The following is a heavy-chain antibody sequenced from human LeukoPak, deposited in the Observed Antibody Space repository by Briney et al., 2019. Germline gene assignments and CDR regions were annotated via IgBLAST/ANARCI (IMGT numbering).Heavy chain of an antibody. D-gene: IGHD6-13*01. CDR1: GFTFSSYA. V-gene: IGHV3-23*01. J-gene: IGHJ4*02. CDR2: ISGSGGST. CDR3: AKGWQQLVFGGGY. Sequence: PGGSLILSCAASGFTFSSYAMSWVRQAPGKGLEWVSAISGSGGSTYYADSVKGRFTISRDNSKNTLYLQMNSLRAEDTAVYYCAKGWQQLVFGGGYWGQGTLVTVSS.